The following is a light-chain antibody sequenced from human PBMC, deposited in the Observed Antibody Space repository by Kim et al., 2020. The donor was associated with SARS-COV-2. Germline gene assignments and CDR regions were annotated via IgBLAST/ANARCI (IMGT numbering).Light chain of an antibody. CDR3: QSYDNTNWV. CDR2: EDH. V-gene: IGLV6-57*03. CDR1: RGSIASSY. Sequence: GTTVTVAGTRSRGSIASSYVQWFQQRPASAPTTVIYEDHHRPSGVPDRFSGSTDRSSNSASLTISGLEFEDEADYYCQSYDNTNWVLGGGTQLTVL. J-gene: IGLJ3*02.